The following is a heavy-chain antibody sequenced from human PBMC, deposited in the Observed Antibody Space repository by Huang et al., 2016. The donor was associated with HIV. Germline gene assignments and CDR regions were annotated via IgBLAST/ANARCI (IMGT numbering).Heavy chain of an antibody. CDR2: IGSDSRDT. CDR3: ARDPYYSNRWKRNDASFL. Sequence: QVQLVQSGGEVMQPGASVRVSCKASGYDFGSYGMSWVRQAPGQGLEWLGWIGSDSRDTSSAQKFQGGITMTTDKSPTTTYMELRSLRYNDTAMYYCARDPYYSNRWKRNDASFLWGQGTMITVSS. D-gene: IGHD4-4*01. V-gene: IGHV1-18*01. CDR1: GYDFGSYG. J-gene: IGHJ3*01.